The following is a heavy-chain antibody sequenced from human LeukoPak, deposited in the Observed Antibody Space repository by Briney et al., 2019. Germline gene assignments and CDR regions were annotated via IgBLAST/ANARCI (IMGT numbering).Heavy chain of an antibody. D-gene: IGHD3-16*01. V-gene: IGHV4-59*08. CDR1: DVAMSDYY. CDR3: ARHAFASPLDT. Sequence: SETLSLTCTVSDVAMSDYYWSWIRQPPGKGLEWIAYIFHTGDSNQNPSLKGRVSVSLDIPKNELSLKLSSVSAADTAVYYCARHAFASPLDTWGQGTVVIVSS. CDR2: IFHTGDS. J-gene: IGHJ5*02.